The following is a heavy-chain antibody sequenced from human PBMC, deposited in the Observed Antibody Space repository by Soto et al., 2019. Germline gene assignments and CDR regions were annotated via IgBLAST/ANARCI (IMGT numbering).Heavy chain of an antibody. J-gene: IGHJ6*02. V-gene: IGHV3-30-3*01. CDR1: GFTFSSYA. Sequence: GGSLRLSCAASGFTFSSYAMHWVRQAPGKGLEWVAVISYDGSNKYYADSVKGRFTISRDNSKNTLYLQMNSLRAEDTAVYYCARAAGSGYSSSWLWYYYYYYGMDVWGQGTTVTVSS. CDR3: ARAAGSGYSSSWLWYYYYYYGMDV. CDR2: ISYDGSNK. D-gene: IGHD6-13*01.